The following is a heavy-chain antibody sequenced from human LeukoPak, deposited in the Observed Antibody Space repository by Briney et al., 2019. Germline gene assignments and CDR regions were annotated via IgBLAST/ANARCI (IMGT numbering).Heavy chain of an antibody. J-gene: IGHJ6*02. V-gene: IGHV3-30*09. D-gene: IGHD3-16*01. Sequence: GGSLRLSCAASGFTLSSYAMHWVRQAPGKGLEWVAVISYDGSNKYYADSVKGRFAISRDNSKNTLYLQMNSLRAEDTAVYYCARELGYYYYGMDVWGQGTTVTVSS. CDR1: GFTLSSYA. CDR3: ARELGYYYYGMDV. CDR2: ISYDGSNK.